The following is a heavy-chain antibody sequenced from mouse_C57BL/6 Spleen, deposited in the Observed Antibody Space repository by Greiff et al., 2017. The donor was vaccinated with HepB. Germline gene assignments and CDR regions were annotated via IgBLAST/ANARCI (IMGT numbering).Heavy chain of an antibody. Sequence: VQLQQSGAELAKPGASVKLSCKASGYTFTSYWMHWVKQRPGQGLEWIGYINPSSGYTKYNQKFKDKVTLTADKSSSTAYMQLSSLTYEDSAVYYCARSSNSLFDYWGQGTTLTVSS. CDR1: GYTFTSYW. D-gene: IGHD2-5*01. CDR2: INPSSGYT. V-gene: IGHV1-7*01. J-gene: IGHJ2*01. CDR3: ARSSNSLFDY.